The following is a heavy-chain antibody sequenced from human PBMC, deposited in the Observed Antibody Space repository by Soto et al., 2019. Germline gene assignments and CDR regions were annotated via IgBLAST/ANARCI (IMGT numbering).Heavy chain of an antibody. CDR1: GGSISNAAYS. J-gene: IGHJ4*02. D-gene: IGHD5-18*01. Sequence: LSLTCTVSGGSISNAAYSWSWIRQPPGKGLEWIGYIYPSGMPFYNPSLRSRVTISIDRSNDQFSLNLKSVTAADTAVYYCARERGGYGLFDSWGQGTLVTVSS. V-gene: IGHV4-30-2*01. CDR2: IYPSGMP. CDR3: ARERGGYGLFDS.